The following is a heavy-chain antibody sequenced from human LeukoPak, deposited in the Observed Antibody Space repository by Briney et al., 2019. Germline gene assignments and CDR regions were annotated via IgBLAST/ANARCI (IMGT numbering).Heavy chain of an antibody. V-gene: IGHV3-43D*03. Sequence: GGSLRLSCAASGFTFDDYAMHWVRQAPGKGLEWVSLISWDGGSTYYADSVKGRFTISRDNSKNSLYLQMNSLRAEDTALYYCAKDSHGSGSYADYWGQGTLVTVSS. CDR1: GFTFDDYA. D-gene: IGHD3-10*01. J-gene: IGHJ4*02. CDR3: AKDSHGSGSYADY. CDR2: ISWDGGST.